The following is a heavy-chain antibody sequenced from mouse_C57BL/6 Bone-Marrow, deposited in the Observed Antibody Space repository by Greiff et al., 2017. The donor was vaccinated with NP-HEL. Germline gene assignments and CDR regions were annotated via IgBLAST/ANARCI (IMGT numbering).Heavy chain of an antibody. D-gene: IGHD2-3*01. Sequence: VQLQQSGAELVRPGASVTLSCKASGYTFTDYEMHWVKQTPVHGLEWIGAIDPETGGTAYNQKFKGKAILTADKSSSTAYMELRSLTSEDSAVYYCTRDGYYPYYAMDYWGQGTSVTVSS. CDR1: GYTFTDYE. CDR3: TRDGYYPYYAMDY. J-gene: IGHJ4*01. V-gene: IGHV1-15*01. CDR2: IDPETGGT.